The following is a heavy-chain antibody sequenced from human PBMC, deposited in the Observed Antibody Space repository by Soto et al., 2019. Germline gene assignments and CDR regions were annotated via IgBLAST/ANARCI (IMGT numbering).Heavy chain of an antibody. D-gene: IGHD4-17*01. CDR2: IIPILGIA. J-gene: IGHJ4*02. CDR1: GGNFSSYT. V-gene: IGHV1-69*02. CDR3: ATGGTTVTTSLDY. Sequence: QVQLVQSGAEVKKPGSSVKVSCKASGGNFSSYTISWVRQAPGQGLEWMGRIIPILGIANYAQKFQGRVTITADKSTSTAYMELSSLRSEDTAVYYCATGGTTVTTSLDYWGQGTLVTVSS.